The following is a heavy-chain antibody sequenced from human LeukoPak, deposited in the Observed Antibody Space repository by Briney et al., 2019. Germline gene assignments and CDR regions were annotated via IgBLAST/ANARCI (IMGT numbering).Heavy chain of an antibody. Sequence: PGESLRLSCAASGFTLSTYVMSWVRQAPGKGLEWVSTIKVGGDITFYADSVKGLFTIPRDHSRNTLYLQRNSLTADDTPVYFCARAHVSGGYPTFDCWGQGTLVTVSS. D-gene: IGHD3-22*01. V-gene: IGHV3-23*01. CDR3: ARAHVSGGYPTFDC. CDR1: GFTLSTYV. J-gene: IGHJ4*02. CDR2: IKVGGDIT.